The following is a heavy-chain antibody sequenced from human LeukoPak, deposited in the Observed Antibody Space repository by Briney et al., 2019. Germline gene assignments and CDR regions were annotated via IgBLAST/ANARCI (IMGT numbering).Heavy chain of an antibody. J-gene: IGHJ4*02. CDR1: GGSFSGYY. CDR3: ASEVVPAAPTTD. CDR2: IYYSGST. D-gene: IGHD2-2*01. V-gene: IGHV4-34*01. Sequence: SETLSLTCAVYGGSFSGYYWSWIRQPPGKGLEWIGSIYYSGSTYYNPSLKSRVTISVDTSKNQFSLKLSSVTAADTAVYYCASEVVPAAPTTDWGQGTLVTVSS.